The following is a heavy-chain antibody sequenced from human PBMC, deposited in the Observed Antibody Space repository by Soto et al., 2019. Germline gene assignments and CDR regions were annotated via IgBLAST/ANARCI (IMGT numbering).Heavy chain of an antibody. Sequence: EVQLLESGGGLVQPGGSLRLSCAASGFTFSSYAMSWVRQAPGKGLEWVSAISGSGGSTYYADSVKGRFTISRDNSKNTLYLQMNSLRAEDTAVYYCAKERLWSGYSGYYFDYWGQGTLVTVSS. CDR1: GFTFSSYA. J-gene: IGHJ4*02. CDR3: AKERLWSGYSGYYFDY. V-gene: IGHV3-23*01. CDR2: ISGSGGST. D-gene: IGHD3-3*01.